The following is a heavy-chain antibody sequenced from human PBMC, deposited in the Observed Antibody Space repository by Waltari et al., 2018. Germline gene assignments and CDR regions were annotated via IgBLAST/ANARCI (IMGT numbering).Heavy chain of an antibody. CDR1: GFTFSSYS. Sequence: EVQLVESGGGLVKPGGSLRLSCAASGFTFSSYSMHWVRQAPGKGLEWVSSISSSSSYIYYADSVKGRFTISRDNAKNSLYLQMNSLRAEDTAVYYCARVVISTYYYYYMDVWGKGTTVTVSS. V-gene: IGHV3-21*01. CDR3: ARVVISTYYYYYMDV. CDR2: ISSSSSYI. J-gene: IGHJ6*03.